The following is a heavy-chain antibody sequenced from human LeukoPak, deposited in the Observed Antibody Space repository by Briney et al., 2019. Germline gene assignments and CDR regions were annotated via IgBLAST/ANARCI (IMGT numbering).Heavy chain of an antibody. D-gene: IGHD5-18*01. Sequence: SETLSFTCVISAVSVYSNSVVWHWIRQSPSRVRGLLGKTYYMSKWYNDYAISVKGRITIKSDTSKNQFSLQLNSVTPEDAAVYYCSRGYNYAFDYWGQGTLVTVSS. CDR1: AVSVYSNSVV. J-gene: IGHJ4*02. CDR2: TYYMSKWYN. V-gene: IGHV6-1*01. CDR3: SRGYNYAFDY.